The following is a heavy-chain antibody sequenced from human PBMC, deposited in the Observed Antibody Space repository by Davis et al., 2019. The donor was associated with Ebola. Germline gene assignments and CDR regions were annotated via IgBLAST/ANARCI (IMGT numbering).Heavy chain of an antibody. D-gene: IGHD2-2*01. Sequence: GESLKISCKGSGYGFTNYWIGWVRQMPGKGLEWMGFIFPDDSDATYSPSFQGQVTFSVDKSIRTAYLHWNSLKAPDTATYYCARQGTTSWDSWGQGTLVTVSS. CDR2: IFPDDSDA. J-gene: IGHJ4*02. CDR3: ARQGTTSWDS. V-gene: IGHV5-51*01. CDR1: GYGFTNYW.